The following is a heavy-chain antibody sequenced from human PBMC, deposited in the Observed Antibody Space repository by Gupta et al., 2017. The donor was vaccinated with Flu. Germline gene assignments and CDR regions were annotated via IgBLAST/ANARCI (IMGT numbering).Heavy chain of an antibody. D-gene: IGHD3-9*01. J-gene: IGHJ6*02. Sequence: FITYWMHWVRQAPGKGPVWVSFINSEGSSIIYADAVKGRFTISRDNAKNTLYLEMNSLRVEDTAVYYCARARYGSNYGMDVWGQGTTVTVSS. CDR2: INSEGSSI. V-gene: IGHV3-74*01. CDR1: FITYW. CDR3: ARARYGSNYGMDV.